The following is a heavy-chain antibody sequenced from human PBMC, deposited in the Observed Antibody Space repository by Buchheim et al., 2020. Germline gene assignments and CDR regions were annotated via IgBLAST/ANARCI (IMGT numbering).Heavy chain of an antibody. D-gene: IGHD3-22*01. CDR3: AREWLFDY. CDR2: ISHDGNSR. Sequence: QVQLVESGGGVVQPGRSLRLSCAASGITFSNYAMHWVRQAPGQGLEWVALISHDGNSRYYPDSVKGRFTISRDNSKNTLYLQLNSLRAEDTAVYYCAREWLFDYWGQGTL. V-gene: IGHV3-30-3*01. J-gene: IGHJ4*02. CDR1: GITFSNYA.